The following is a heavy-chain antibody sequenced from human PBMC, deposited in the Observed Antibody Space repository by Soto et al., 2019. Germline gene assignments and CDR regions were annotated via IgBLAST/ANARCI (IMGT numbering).Heavy chain of an antibody. D-gene: IGHD2-15*01. V-gene: IGHV4-34*01. CDR3: ARGLRKQWKCRGVTCHAEYIRH. J-gene: IGHJ1*01. Sequence: PSETLSLNCAVYGGSFSGYYWSWIRQPPGKGLEWIGEINHSGSTNYNPSLKSRVTISVDTSKNQFSLKLSSVTAADTAVYYRARGLRKQWKCRGVTCHAEYIRHWCQGTPVTLAS. CDR2: INHSGST. CDR1: GGSFSGYY.